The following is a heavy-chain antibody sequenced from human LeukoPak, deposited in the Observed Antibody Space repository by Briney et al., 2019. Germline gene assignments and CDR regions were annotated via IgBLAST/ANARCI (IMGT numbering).Heavy chain of an antibody. V-gene: IGHV3-21*01. CDR2: ISSSSSYI. D-gene: IGHD3-10*01. J-gene: IGHJ4*02. Sequence: PGGSLRLSCAASGFTFSSYNMNWVRQAPGKGLERVSSISSSSSYIYYADSVKGRFTISRDNAKNSLYLQMSSLRAEDTAVYYCARGMYYYGSGSSFDNWGQGTLVTVSS. CDR1: GFTFSSYN. CDR3: ARGMYYYGSGSSFDN.